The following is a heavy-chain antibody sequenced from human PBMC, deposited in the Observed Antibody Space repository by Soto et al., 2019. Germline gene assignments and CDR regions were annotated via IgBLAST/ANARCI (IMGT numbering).Heavy chain of an antibody. CDR2: VSQGGAA. D-gene: IGHD3-16*01. CDR3: ARARGGITVSSPPSRQQLDP. CDR1: GAFLNNFF. V-gene: IGHV4-59*01. Sequence: QVQLQESGPGLVRPSETLSLTCTVSGAFLNNFFWSWIRQTPGKGLEWIGYVSQGGAAAYLAEGETTADTPSPGCRPTLPRERPRNRLSLRLAAVSAAHTAVYYCARARGGITVSSPPSRQQLDPRSQRTLFTVSS. J-gene: IGHJ5*02.